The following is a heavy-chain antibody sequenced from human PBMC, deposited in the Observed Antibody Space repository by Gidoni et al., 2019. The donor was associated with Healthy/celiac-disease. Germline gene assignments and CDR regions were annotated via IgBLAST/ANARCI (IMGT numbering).Heavy chain of an antibody. V-gene: IGHV1-69*01. CDR3: ARDSRPVIISPIV. Sequence: KFQGRVTITADESTSTAYMELSSLRSEDTAVYYCARDSRPVIISPIVWGQGTTVTVSS. D-gene: IGHD3-3*01. J-gene: IGHJ6*02.